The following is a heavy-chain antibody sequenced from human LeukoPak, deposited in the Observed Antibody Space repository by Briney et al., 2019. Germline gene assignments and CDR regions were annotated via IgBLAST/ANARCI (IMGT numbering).Heavy chain of an antibody. CDR3: TRDPRALDY. V-gene: IGHV3-48*01. J-gene: IGHJ4*02. Sequence: SLRLSCAASGFTFNRYSMNWVRQAPGKGLEWVSYIAYTGTIHYADSVKGRFTISRDDAKNSLYLHMNSLRAEATAVYYCTRDPRALDYWGQGPLVTVSS. CDR1: GFTFNRYS. CDR2: IAYTGTI.